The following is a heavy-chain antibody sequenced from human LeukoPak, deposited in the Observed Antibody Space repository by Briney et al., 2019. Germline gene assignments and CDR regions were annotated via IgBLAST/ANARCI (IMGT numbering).Heavy chain of an antibody. Sequence: PSETLSLTCTVSGGSISSYYWGWIRQPPGKGLEWMGTIYYTGTTYYNPSLKSRVTISVDTSKNQFSLKLSSVTAADTAVYYCARQDYDYVWGSYRPRKYYYMDVWGKGTTVTISS. V-gene: IGHV4-39*01. CDR2: IYYTGTT. D-gene: IGHD3-16*02. CDR1: GGSISSYY. J-gene: IGHJ6*03. CDR3: ARQDYDYVWGSYRPRKYYYMDV.